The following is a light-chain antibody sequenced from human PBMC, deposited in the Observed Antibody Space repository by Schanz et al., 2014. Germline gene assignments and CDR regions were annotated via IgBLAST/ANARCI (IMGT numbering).Light chain of an antibody. CDR2: DVS. CDR1: SSDVGGYNY. V-gene: IGLV2-11*01. CDR3: GSYAGNINWV. Sequence: QSVLTQPPSVSGDPGQRVTISCTGTSSDVGGYNYVSWYQQHPGKAPKLMIYDVSKRPSGVPDRFSGSKSDNTASLTVSGLQVEDEADYYCGSYAGNINWVFGGGTKLTVL. J-gene: IGLJ3*02.